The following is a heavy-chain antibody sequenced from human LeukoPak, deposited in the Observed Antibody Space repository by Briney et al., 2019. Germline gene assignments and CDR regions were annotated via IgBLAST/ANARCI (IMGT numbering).Heavy chain of an antibody. CDR2: IYHSGST. Sequence: SETLSLTCAVSGGSISSGGYSWSWIRQPPGRGLEWIGYIYHSGSTYYNPSLKSRVTILVDRSKNQFSLKLSSVTAADTAVYYCASRRSDEYYFDYWGQGTLVTVSS. CDR3: ASRRSDEYYFDY. J-gene: IGHJ4*02. D-gene: IGHD3-16*01. V-gene: IGHV4-30-2*01. CDR1: GGSISSGGYS.